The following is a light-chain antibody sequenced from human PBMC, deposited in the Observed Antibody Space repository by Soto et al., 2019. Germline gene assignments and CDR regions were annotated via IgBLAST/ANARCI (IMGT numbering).Light chain of an antibody. Sequence: EIVLTQSPATLSLSPGERATLSCGASQSVRSNYLAWYQQKPGLAPRLLMYDASSRATGIPDRFSGGGSGTDFTLTISRLEPEDFAVYYCQQYGSSLWTFGQGTKVEI. J-gene: IGKJ1*01. V-gene: IGKV3D-20*01. CDR2: DAS. CDR1: QSVRSNY. CDR3: QQYGSSLWT.